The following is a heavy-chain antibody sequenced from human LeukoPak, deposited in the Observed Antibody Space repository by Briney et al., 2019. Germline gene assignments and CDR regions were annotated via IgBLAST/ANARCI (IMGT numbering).Heavy chain of an antibody. CDR3: AARYSSSWYDFDY. CDR2: IYYSGST. V-gene: IGHV4-31*03. CDR1: GGSISSGGYY. D-gene: IGHD6-13*01. Sequence: PSETLSLTCTVSGGSISSGGYYWSRIRQHPGKGLEWIGYIYYSGSTYYNPSLKSRVTISVDTSKNQFSLKLSSVTAADTAVYYCAARYSSSWYDFDYWGQGTLVTVSS. J-gene: IGHJ4*02.